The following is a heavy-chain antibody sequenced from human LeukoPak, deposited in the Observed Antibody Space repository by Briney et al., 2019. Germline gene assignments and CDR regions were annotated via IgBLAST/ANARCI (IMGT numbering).Heavy chain of an antibody. D-gene: IGHD2-2*01. CDR2: IKQDGSEK. J-gene: IGHJ3*02. Sequence: SGGSLRLSCAASGFTFSSYWMSWVRQAPGKGLEWVANIKQDGSEKYYVDSVKGRFTISRDNAKNSLYLQMNSLRAEDTAVYYCAKGGIVVVPNTDAFDIWGQGTMVTVSS. CDR1: GFTFSSYW. V-gene: IGHV3-7*01. CDR3: AKGGIVVVPNTDAFDI.